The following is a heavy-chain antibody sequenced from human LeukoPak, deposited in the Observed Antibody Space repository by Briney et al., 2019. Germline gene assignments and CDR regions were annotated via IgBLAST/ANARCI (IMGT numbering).Heavy chain of an antibody. Sequence: GGSLRLSCAASGFTSNSYSMNWVRQAPGKGLEWVPYISLSSSSIYYADSVKGRFTISRDNAENSLYLQMNSLRAEDTAVYYCARDKIVGATYFDYWGQGTLVTVSS. D-gene: IGHD1-26*01. J-gene: IGHJ4*02. CDR2: ISLSSSSI. V-gene: IGHV3-48*01. CDR1: GFTSNSYS. CDR3: ARDKIVGATYFDY.